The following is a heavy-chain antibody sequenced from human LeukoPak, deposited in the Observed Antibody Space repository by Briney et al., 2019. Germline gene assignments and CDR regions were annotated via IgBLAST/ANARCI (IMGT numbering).Heavy chain of an antibody. CDR3: AAGETPNPRTTYDI. J-gene: IGHJ3*02. V-gene: IGHV1-69*13. CDR1: GYTFTSYA. CDR2: IIPIFGTA. D-gene: IGHD1/OR15-1a*01. Sequence: ASVKVSCKASGYTFTSYAMNWVRQAPGQGLEWMGGIIPIFGTANYAQKFQGRVTITADESTSTAYMELSSLRSEDTAVYYCAAGETPNPRTTYDIWGQGTMVTVSS.